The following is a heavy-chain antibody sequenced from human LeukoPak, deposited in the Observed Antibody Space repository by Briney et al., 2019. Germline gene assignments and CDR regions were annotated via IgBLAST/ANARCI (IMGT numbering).Heavy chain of an antibody. CDR1: GYSFPNYW. J-gene: IGHJ5*02. CDR3: ARLHGSETFLSYSWFDP. Sequence: GESLKISCKGSGYSFPNYWIGWVRQMPGIGLEWMGLIYLGDSDTRYSPSFQGHVTISADKSINTAYLQWSSLKASDTAMYYCARLHGSETFLSYSWFDPWGQGTLVTVSS. CDR2: IYLGDSDT. V-gene: IGHV5-51*01. D-gene: IGHD3-10*01.